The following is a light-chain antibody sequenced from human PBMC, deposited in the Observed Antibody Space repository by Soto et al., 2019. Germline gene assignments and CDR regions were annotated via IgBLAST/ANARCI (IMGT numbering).Light chain of an antibody. CDR3: CSYTSSRTYV. CDR2: EGS. J-gene: IGLJ1*01. V-gene: IGLV2-23*01. Sequence: QSALTQPASVFGSPGQSMTISCTGTSSDVGRYKFVSWYQQHPGKAPKVMIYEGSKRPSGVSNRFSGSKSGNTASLTISGLQAEDEADYHCCSYTSSRTYVFGTGTKVTVL. CDR1: SSDVGRYKF.